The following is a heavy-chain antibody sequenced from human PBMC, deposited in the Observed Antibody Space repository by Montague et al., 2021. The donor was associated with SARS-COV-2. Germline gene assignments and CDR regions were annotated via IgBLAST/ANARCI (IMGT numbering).Heavy chain of an antibody. Sequence: TLSLTCTVSGGSISSGSYYWSWIRQPAGKGLEWIGRIYTSGTTDYSFSLKSRVTISVDTPKSQFSLKLTSVTAADTAVYYCARAHSGSWAHLDNWGQGSLVTVSS. CDR1: GGSISSGSYY. J-gene: IGHJ4*02. V-gene: IGHV4-61*02. D-gene: IGHD5-12*01. CDR2: IYTSGTT. CDR3: ARAHSGSWAHLDN.